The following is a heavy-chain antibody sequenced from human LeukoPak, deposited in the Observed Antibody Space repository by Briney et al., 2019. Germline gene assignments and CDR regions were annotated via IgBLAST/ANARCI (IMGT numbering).Heavy chain of an antibody. V-gene: IGHV3-74*01. J-gene: IGHJ4*02. CDR2: LPPDELGI. D-gene: IGHD6-6*01. CDR1: EFTFSSYS. Sequence: GGSLRLSCAASEFTFSSYSMNWVRQAPGKGLEWVSRLPPDELGIIYADSVKGRFTVSRDNAKNTVYLQMNNLRVDDTAMYYCVGTIASRGSEYWGQGALVTVSS. CDR3: VGTIASRGSEY.